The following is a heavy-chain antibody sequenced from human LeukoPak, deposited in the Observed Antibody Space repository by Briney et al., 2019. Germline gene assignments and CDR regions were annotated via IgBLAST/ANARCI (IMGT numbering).Heavy chain of an antibody. CDR2: IYHTGST. D-gene: IGHD1-26*01. V-gene: IGHV4-59*08. CDR1: GGSVSDYY. J-gene: IGHJ6*03. Sequence: SETLSLTCTISGGSVSDYYWSWIRQSPGKGLEWIGYIYHTGSTSYSPSLKSRVTISADTSQNQFSLKLSSVTAADTAVYYCARLDFGGSYESPYYYYMDVWGKGTTVTISS. CDR3: ARLDFGGSYESPYYYYMDV.